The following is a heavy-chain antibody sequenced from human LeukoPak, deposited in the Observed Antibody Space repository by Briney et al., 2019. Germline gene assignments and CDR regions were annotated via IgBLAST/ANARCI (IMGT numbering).Heavy chain of an antibody. Sequence: PWETLSLTCAAYGGTFSSYYWTWIRQPPGKGLEWVGEINHSGSTNYNPSLKSRVTISVDTSKNQFSLKLSSVTAADTAVYYCAALSSTSCYEYWGQGTLVTVSS. J-gene: IGHJ4*02. CDR2: INHSGST. CDR3: AALSSTSCYEY. D-gene: IGHD2-2*01. CDR1: GGTFSSYY. V-gene: IGHV4-34*08.